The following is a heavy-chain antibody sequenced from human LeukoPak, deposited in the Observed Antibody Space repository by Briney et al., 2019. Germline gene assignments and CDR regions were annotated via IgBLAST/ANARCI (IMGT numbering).Heavy chain of an antibody. Sequence: GGSLRLSCAASGFTFSSYSMNWVRQAPGKGLEWVSSISSSSSYIYYAGSVKGRFTISRDNSKNTLYLHMNSLRAEDTAIYYCAKLGNFASGSYSDWGQGTLVTVSS. D-gene: IGHD3-10*01. CDR1: GFTFSSYS. V-gene: IGHV3-21*04. CDR2: ISSSSSYI. CDR3: AKLGNFASGSYSD. J-gene: IGHJ4*02.